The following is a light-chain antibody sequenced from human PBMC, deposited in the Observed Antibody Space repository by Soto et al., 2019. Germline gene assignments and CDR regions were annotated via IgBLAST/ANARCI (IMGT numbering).Light chain of an antibody. CDR3: QQSNSSPLP. V-gene: IGKV1-39*01. J-gene: IGKJ4*01. CDR2: AAF. Sequence: DIQMTQSPSSLSAAVGDRVTITCRASQSISTYLNWYQQKPGKAPNLLIYAAFSLQSGVPSRFSGSGSGTDFTLTISSLQPEDSATYYCQQSNSSPLPFGGGTKVEI. CDR1: QSISTY.